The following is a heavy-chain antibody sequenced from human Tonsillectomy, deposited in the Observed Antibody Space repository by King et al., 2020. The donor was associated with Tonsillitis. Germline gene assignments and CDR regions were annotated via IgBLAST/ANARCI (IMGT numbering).Heavy chain of an antibody. CDR3: AKDSKWSGSYGAEYFQH. CDR1: GFTFDDYA. Sequence: VQLVESGGGLVQPGRSLRLSCAASGFTFDDYAMHWVRQAPGKGLEWVSGISWNSGSIGYADSVKGRFTISRDNAKNSLYLQMNSLRAEDTALYYCAKDSKWSGSYGAEYFQHWGQGTLVTVSS. V-gene: IGHV3-9*01. D-gene: IGHD1-26*01. CDR2: ISWNSGSI. J-gene: IGHJ1*01.